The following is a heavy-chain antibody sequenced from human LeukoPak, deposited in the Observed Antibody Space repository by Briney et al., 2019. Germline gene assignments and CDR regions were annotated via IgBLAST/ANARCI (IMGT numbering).Heavy chain of an antibody. J-gene: IGHJ4*02. V-gene: IGHV3-21*04. CDR1: GFTFSSYS. CDR2: ISSSSSYI. D-gene: IGHD3-3*01. Sequence: GGSLRLSCAASGFTFSSYSMNWVRQAPGKGLEWVSSISSSSSYIYYADSVKGRFTISRDNAKNSLYLQMNSLRSEDTAVYYCATWNIGVVIMESGYFDYWGQGTLVTVSS. CDR3: ATWNIGVVIMESGYFDY.